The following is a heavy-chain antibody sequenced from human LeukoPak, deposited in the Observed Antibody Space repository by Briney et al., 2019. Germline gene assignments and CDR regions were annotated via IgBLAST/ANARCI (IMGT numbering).Heavy chain of an antibody. D-gene: IGHD4-11*01. V-gene: IGHV4-59*01. CDR2: FYYSGST. CDR3: ARMVESTVTIAFENWFDP. J-gene: IGHJ5*02. CDR1: GGSISNYY. Sequence: PSETLSLTCTVSGGSISNYYWNWIRQPPGQGLEWIGHFYYSGSTNYNPSLKSRVTISVDTSKNQFSLKLSSVTAADTAVYYCARMVESTVTIAFENWFDPWGQGTLVTVSS.